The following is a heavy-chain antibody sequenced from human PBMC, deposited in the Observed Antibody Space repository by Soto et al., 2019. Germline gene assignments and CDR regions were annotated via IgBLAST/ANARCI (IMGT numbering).Heavy chain of an antibody. V-gene: IGHV3-15*01. CDR1: GFTFSNAW. D-gene: IGHD3-16*01. Sequence: VQLVESGGGLVKPGGSLRLSCAASGFTFSNAWMSWVRQAPGKGLEWVGRIKSKTDGGTTDYAAPVKGRSTTSREDSKNTLYLQMNSLKTVDTAVYYCTKDPELFGGAYDIWGQGTMVTVSS. J-gene: IGHJ3*02. CDR2: IKSKTDGGTT. CDR3: TKDPELFGGAYDI.